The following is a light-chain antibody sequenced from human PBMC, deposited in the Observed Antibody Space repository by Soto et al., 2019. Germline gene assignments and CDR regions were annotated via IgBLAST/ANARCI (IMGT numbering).Light chain of an antibody. Sequence: QSVLTQPPSASAAPGQKVTISCSGSSSNIGNNYVSWYQQLPGTAPKLLIYENNKRPSGIPDRFSGSKSGTSATLGITGLQTGDEADYYCGTWDSSLSAGGVFGGGTKLTVL. CDR1: SSNIGNNY. J-gene: IGLJ3*02. V-gene: IGLV1-51*02. CDR2: ENN. CDR3: GTWDSSLSAGGV.